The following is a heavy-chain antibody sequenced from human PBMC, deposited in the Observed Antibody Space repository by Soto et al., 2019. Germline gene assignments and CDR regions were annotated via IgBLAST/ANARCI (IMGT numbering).Heavy chain of an antibody. CDR1: GYTFTSYY. CDR2: INPSGGST. V-gene: IGHV1-46*03. Sequence: GASVKVSCKASGYTFTSYYMHWVRQAPGQGLDWMGIINPSGGSTSYAQKFQGRVTMTRDTSTSTVYMELSSLRSEDTAVYYCARAITYSYGPRRVYYGMDVWGQGTTVTVSS. J-gene: IGHJ6*02. D-gene: IGHD5-18*01. CDR3: ARAITYSYGPRRVYYGMDV.